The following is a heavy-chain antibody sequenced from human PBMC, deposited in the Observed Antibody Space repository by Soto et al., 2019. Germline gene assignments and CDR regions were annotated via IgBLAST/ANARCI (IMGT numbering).Heavy chain of an antibody. Sequence: EVQLLESGGGLVQPGGSLRLSCAASGFTFSSYAMSWVRQAPGKGLEWVSAISDSGGSTYYADSVKGRFTISRDNSKSTLYLQMNSLRAEDTAVYYCAKVFLYYYYGMDVWGQGTTVTVSS. CDR1: GFTFSSYA. V-gene: IGHV3-23*01. CDR2: ISDSGGST. J-gene: IGHJ6*02. CDR3: AKVFLYYYYGMDV.